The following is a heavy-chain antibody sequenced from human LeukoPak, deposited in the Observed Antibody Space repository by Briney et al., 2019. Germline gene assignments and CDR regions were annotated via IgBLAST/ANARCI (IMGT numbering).Heavy chain of an antibody. Sequence: SETLSLTCTVSGGSISSYYWSWFRQPPGKGLEWIGYIYNSGSTIYNPSPKSRVTISMDTSKNQFSLYLSSVTAADTAVYYCGRDTLVRGVADYWGQGTLVTVSS. D-gene: IGHD3-10*01. V-gene: IGHV4-59*01. CDR2: IYNSGST. CDR1: GGSISSYY. CDR3: GRDTLVRGVADY. J-gene: IGHJ4*02.